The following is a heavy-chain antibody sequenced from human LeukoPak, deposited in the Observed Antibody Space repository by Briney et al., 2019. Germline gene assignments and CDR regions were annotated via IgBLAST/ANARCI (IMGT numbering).Heavy chain of an antibody. Sequence: GGSLRLSCVASGFNFRAYGMHCVRQAPGQELEYISAISADGGTTFHAESVKGRFTISRDSSKNTLYLQMGSLRIDDTALYYCARGRGGPPFDFWGHGTLITVSS. CDR2: ISADGGTT. CDR3: ARGRGGPPFDF. V-gene: IGHV3-64*02. J-gene: IGHJ4*01. CDR1: GFNFRAYG. D-gene: IGHD3-10*01.